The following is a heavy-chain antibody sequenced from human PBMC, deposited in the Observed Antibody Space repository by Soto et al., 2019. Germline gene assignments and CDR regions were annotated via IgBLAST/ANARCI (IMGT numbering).Heavy chain of an antibody. D-gene: IGHD3-10*01. CDR2: ISFDGTNK. V-gene: IGHV3-30*18. Sequence: QVQLVESGGGVVQPGRSLRISCAASGFTFSSFDTHWVRQAPGKGLEWLAGISFDGTNKYYADSVKGRFTISRDNSKNTLDLQMNYRRSEDTALYYCAKVALIRGVVIKGLDSWGQGTLVTVSS. CDR1: GFTFSSFD. J-gene: IGHJ4*02. CDR3: AKVALIRGVVIKGLDS.